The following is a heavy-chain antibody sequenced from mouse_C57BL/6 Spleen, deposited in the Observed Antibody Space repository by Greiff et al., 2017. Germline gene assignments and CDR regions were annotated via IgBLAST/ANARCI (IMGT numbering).Heavy chain of an antibody. D-gene: IGHD1-1*01. CDR2: INPTNGGT. CDR3: ARGSNYYGSSPFDY. CDR1: GYTFTDYN. J-gene: IGHJ2*01. V-gene: IGHV1-22*01. Sequence: LQLKQSGPELLKPGASVKMSCKASGYTFTDYNMHWVKQSHGKSLEWIGYINPTNGGTSYNQKFKGKATLTVNKSSSTAYMELRSLTSEDSAVYFCARGSNYYGSSPFDYWGQGTTLTVSS.